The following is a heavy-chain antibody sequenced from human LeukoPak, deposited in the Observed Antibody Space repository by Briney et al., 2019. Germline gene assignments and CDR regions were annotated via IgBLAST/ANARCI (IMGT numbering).Heavy chain of an antibody. CDR1: GFTFSSYS. J-gene: IGHJ4*02. Sequence: GSLRLSCAASGFTFSSYSMNWVRQAPGKGLEWVSSISSSSSYIYYADSVKGRFTISRDNAKNSLYLQMNSLRAEDTAVYYCARDQSAMVRGVYWDQGTLVTVSS. V-gene: IGHV3-21*01. D-gene: IGHD3-10*01. CDR3: ARDQSAMVRGVY. CDR2: ISSSSSYI.